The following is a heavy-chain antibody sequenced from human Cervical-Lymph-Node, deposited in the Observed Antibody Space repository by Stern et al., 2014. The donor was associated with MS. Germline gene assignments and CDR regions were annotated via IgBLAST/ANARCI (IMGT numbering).Heavy chain of an antibody. J-gene: IGHJ4*02. CDR2: MNPDIGAT. Sequence: QVQLVQSGAEVKKPGASVKVSCKTSGYTFTSDDINWVRQASGQGLEWMGWMNPDIGATGYAQKFQARLTIPRDTSISTAYMELTTLRSEDTAVYYCTKAWDSWGQGTLVIVSS. CDR1: GYTFTSDD. CDR3: TKAWDS. V-gene: IGHV1-8*01.